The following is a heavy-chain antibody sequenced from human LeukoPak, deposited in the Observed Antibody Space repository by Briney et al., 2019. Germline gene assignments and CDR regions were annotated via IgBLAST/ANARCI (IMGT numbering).Heavy chain of an antibody. Sequence: GGSLRLSCAGSGFIFNSHWMTWVRQAPGMGLEWVGNIRQDGDEKFYADSVRGRFTVSRDNAKNSLYLHLNSLRAEDTAIYYCARVRTEWYIDLWGRGTLVTVSP. V-gene: IGHV3-7*01. D-gene: IGHD2-8*02. CDR2: IRQDGDEK. CDR1: GFIFNSHW. CDR3: ARVRTEWYIDL. J-gene: IGHJ2*01.